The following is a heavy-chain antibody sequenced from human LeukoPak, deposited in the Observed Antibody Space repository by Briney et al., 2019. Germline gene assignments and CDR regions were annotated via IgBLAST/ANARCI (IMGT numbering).Heavy chain of an antibody. CDR1: GYTFTSYG. Sequence: ASVKVSCKASGYTFTSYGISWVRQAPGQGLEWMGWIYRNSGGTNYAQKFQGRVTMTRDTSISTAYMELSRLRSDDTAVYYCARSEQFPYYMEVWGKETTVTGSS. V-gene: IGHV1-2*02. J-gene: IGHJ6*03. CDR2: IYRNSGGT. CDR3: ARSEQFPYYMEV. D-gene: IGHD6-19*01.